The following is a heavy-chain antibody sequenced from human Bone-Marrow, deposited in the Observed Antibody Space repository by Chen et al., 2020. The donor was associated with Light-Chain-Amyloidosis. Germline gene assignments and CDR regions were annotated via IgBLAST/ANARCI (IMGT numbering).Heavy chain of an antibody. CDR1: GYSFTSYW. V-gene: IGHV5-51*01. CDR2: IYPGDSDT. CDR3: AGHFVVEGYYYYMDV. D-gene: IGHD2-2*01. J-gene: IGHJ6*03. Sequence: EVQLVQSGAEVKKPGESLKISCKGSGYSFTSYWIGWVRQMPGKGLEWMGIIYPGDSDTTYSPSFQGQVTISADKSISTAYLQRSTLKASDTAMYYCAGHFVVEGYYYYMDVWGKGTTVTVSS.